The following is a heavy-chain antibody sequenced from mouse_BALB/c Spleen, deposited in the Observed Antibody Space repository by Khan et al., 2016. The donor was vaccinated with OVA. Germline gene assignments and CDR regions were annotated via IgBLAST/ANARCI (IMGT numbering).Heavy chain of an antibody. J-gene: IGHJ2*01. Sequence: VQLQESGAELAKPGASVKMSCKASGYTFTNYWMNWVKQRPGQGLEWIGYINPSTGYTEDNQKFKDKATLTADKSSSTAYMQLSSLTSEDSAVYYCARRGLRWDFDYWGQGTTRTVSS. D-gene: IGHD1-1*01. V-gene: IGHV1-7*01. CDR2: INPSTGYT. CDR3: ARRGLRWDFDY. CDR1: GYTFTNYW.